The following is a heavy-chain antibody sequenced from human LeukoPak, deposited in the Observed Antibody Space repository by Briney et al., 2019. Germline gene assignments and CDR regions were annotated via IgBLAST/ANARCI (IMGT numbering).Heavy chain of an antibody. CDR3: ARDPLTLYDYYMDV. J-gene: IGHJ6*03. CDR2: IKQDGSEK. V-gene: IGHV3-7*01. CDR1: GFTFSSYA. D-gene: IGHD3-9*01. Sequence: GGSLRLSCAASGFTFSSYAMSWVRQAPGEGLEWVAKIKQDGSEKYYGDSVKGRFTISRDNAKNSLYLQVNSLRAEDTAVYYCARDPLTLYDYYMDVWGKGTTVTVSS.